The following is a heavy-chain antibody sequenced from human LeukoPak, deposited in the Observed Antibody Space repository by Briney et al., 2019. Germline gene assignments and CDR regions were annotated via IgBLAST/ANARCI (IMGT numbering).Heavy chain of an antibody. V-gene: IGHV3-49*04. CDR2: IRSKAYGGTT. Sequence: GGSLRLSCTASGFTFGYYAMSWVRQAPGKGLEWVGFIRSKAYGGTTEYAASVKGRFTISRDDSKTIAYLQMNSLKTEDTAVYYCTRYSSSWDYFDYWGQGTLVTVSS. D-gene: IGHD6-6*01. CDR1: GFTFGYYA. J-gene: IGHJ4*02. CDR3: TRYSSSWDYFDY.